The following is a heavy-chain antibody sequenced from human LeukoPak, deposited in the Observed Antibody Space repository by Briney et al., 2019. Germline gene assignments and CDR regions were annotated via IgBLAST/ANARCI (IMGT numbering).Heavy chain of an antibody. Sequence: SETLSLTCTVSGGSVSSGSYFWSWIRQPPGKGLEWIGYVYYSGSTNYNPSLKSRVTISVDTSKNQFSLKLSSVTAADTAVYYCAREGTAGTNLNWFDPWGQGTLVTVSS. V-gene: IGHV4-61*01. CDR3: AREGTAGTNLNWFDP. CDR2: VYYSGST. D-gene: IGHD1-1*01. J-gene: IGHJ5*02. CDR1: GGSVSSGSYF.